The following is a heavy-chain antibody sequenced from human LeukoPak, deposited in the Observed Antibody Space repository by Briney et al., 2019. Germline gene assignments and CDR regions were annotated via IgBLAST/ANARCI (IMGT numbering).Heavy chain of an antibody. J-gene: IGHJ4*02. D-gene: IGHD7-27*01. CDR2: IYWNDDK. CDR3: AHNSLGIGVPHVEY. Sequence: SGPTLVIPTPPLTLTFTFSGLSYITSGVGVGWIRQPPGKALEWLALIYWNDDKRYSPSLKSRLTITKDTSKNQVVLTMTNMDPVDKATYYYAHNSLGIGVPHVEYWGQGILVTVSS. V-gene: IGHV2-5*01. CDR1: GLSYITSGVG.